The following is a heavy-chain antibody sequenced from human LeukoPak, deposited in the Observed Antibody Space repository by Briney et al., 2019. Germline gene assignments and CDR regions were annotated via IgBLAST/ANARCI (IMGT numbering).Heavy chain of an antibody. D-gene: IGHD6-13*01. Sequence: SVKVSCKASGGTFSSYAISWVRQAPGQGLEWMGEIIPIFGTANYAQKFQGRVTITADESTSTAYMELSSLRSEDTAVYYCARGVLAVAGQPYYFDYWGQGTLVTVSS. J-gene: IGHJ4*02. CDR1: GGTFSSYA. CDR3: ARGVLAVAGQPYYFDY. CDR2: IIPIFGTA. V-gene: IGHV1-69*13.